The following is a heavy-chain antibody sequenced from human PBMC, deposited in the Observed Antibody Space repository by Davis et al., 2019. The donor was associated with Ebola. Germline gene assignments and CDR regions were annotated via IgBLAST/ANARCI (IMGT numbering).Heavy chain of an antibody. CDR1: GYTFTSYA. CDR2: INAGNGNT. J-gene: IGHJ4*02. CDR3: ARDWGHYYDSSGYPDFDY. D-gene: IGHD3-22*01. Sequence: AASVKVSCKASGYTFTSYAMHWVRQAPGQRLEWMGWINAGNGNTKYSQKFQGRVTITRDTSASTAYMELSSLRSEDTAVYYCARDWGHYYDSSGYPDFDYWGQGTLVTVSS. V-gene: IGHV1-3*01.